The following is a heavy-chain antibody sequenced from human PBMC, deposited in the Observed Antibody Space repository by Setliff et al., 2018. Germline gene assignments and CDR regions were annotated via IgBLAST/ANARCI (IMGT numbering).Heavy chain of an antibody. CDR2: VFPADSDT. CDR3: ARLGVFPDAFDV. CDR1: GYRFTSNW. Sequence: GESLKISCKGSGYRFTSNWVAWVRQMLGKGLEWMGIVFPADSDTRYSPSFQGQVTISADKSINTAYLQWRSLKASDTAVYYCARLGVFPDAFDVWGSGTMVTVSS. V-gene: IGHV5-51*01. D-gene: IGHD3-16*01. J-gene: IGHJ3*01.